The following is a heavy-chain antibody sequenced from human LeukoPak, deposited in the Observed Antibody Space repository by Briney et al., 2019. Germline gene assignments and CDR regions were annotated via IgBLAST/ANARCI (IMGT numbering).Heavy chain of an antibody. CDR2: INPSRGNT. V-gene: IGHV1-46*01. CDR1: GYTFTSYY. Sequence: ASVKVSYKASGYTFTSYYMHWVRQAPAQGLEWTGIINPSRGNTSYAHKLQRRVTMTRDTSTSTVYMELSSLRSEDTAVYYCARPSIVVPAAIFRLDYWGQGTLVTVSS. J-gene: IGHJ4*02. CDR3: ARPSIVVPAAIFRLDY. D-gene: IGHD2-2*01.